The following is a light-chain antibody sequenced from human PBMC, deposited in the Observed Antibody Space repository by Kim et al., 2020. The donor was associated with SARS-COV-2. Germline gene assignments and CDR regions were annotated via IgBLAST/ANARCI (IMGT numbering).Light chain of an antibody. CDR1: QDIGNW. CDR2: AAS. CDR3: QQADSIPIT. Sequence: ASVGDRVTITCRASQDIGNWLAWYQQKPGKAPKLLIYAASSLQSGAPSKFSGRGSGTDFTLTISSLQPEDVATYYCQQADSIPITFGQGTRLEIK. J-gene: IGKJ5*01. V-gene: IGKV1-12*01.